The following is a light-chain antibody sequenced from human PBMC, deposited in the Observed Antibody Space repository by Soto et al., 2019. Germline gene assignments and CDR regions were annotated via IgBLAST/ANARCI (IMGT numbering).Light chain of an antibody. Sequence: EIVLTQSPATLSLSPGERATLSCGASQSVSSSYLAWYQQKPGLAPRLLMYDASSRTTGIPDRLSGSGSGTDFTLTISRQEPEDFAVYYCQKYGSSPYTFGQGTKLEIK. CDR2: DAS. CDR3: QKYGSSPYT. J-gene: IGKJ2*01. CDR1: QSVSSSY. V-gene: IGKV3D-20*01.